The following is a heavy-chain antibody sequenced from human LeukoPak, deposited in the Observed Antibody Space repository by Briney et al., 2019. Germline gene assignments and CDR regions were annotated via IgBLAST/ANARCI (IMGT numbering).Heavy chain of an antibody. Sequence: ASVKVSCKASGYTFTSYGISWVRQAPGQGLEWMGWISAYNGNTNYAQKLQGRVTMTTDTSTSTAYMELRSLRSDDTAVYYCARDGRYCSSTSCYARGYYYDMDVWGQGTTVTVSS. CDR1: GYTFTSYG. CDR2: ISAYNGNT. V-gene: IGHV1-18*01. J-gene: IGHJ6*02. D-gene: IGHD2-2*01. CDR3: ARDGRYCSSTSCYARGYYYDMDV.